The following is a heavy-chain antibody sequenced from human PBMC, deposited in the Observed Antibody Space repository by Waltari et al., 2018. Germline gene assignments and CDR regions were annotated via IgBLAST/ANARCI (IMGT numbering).Heavy chain of an antibody. CDR1: GDFTCDDH. CDR2: RRNTGAT. D-gene: IGHD3-9*01. CDR3: ARLPTKYFDSLGWGFFDQ. V-gene: IGHV4-59*08. Sequence: HVQLQESGPGLLKPSVALSPTCSVSGDFTCDDHWTWIRQAPGKGLEWIAYRRNTGATKFTPSLESRVTLSADTSKKQFSLRLTSVTAADTAVYFCARLPTKYFDSLGWGFFDQWGQGILVTVSS. J-gene: IGHJ4*02.